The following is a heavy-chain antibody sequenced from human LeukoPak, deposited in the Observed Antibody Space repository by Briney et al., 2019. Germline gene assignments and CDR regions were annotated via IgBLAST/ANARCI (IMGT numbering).Heavy chain of an antibody. D-gene: IGHD1-26*01. CDR3: AKHSGSLLASAGFDP. CDR2: INPNSGGT. J-gene: IGHJ5*02. V-gene: IGHV1-2*02. CDR1: GYTFTGYY. Sequence: ASVKVSCKASGYTFTGYYMHWVRQAPGQGLEWMGWINPNSGGTNYAQKSQGRVTMTRDTSISTAYMELSRLRSDDTAVYYCAKHSGSLLASAGFDPWGQGTLVTVSS.